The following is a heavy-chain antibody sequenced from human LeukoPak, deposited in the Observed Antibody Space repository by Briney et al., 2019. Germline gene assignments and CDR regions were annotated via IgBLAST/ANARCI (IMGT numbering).Heavy chain of an antibody. CDR1: GGSISSYY. CDR2: IYYSGST. CDR3: ARGPNVRTAMVIDH. V-gene: IGHV4-59*01. J-gene: IGHJ5*02. Sequence: SETLPLTCTVSGGSISSYYWSWIRQPPGKGLEWIGYIYYSGSTNYNPSLKSRVTITVDTSKNQFSLKLSSVTAADTAMYYCARGPNVRTAMVIDHWGQGTLVTVSS. D-gene: IGHD5-18*01.